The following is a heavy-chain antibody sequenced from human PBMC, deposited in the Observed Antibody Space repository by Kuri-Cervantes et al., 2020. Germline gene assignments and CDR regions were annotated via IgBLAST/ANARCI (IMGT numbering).Heavy chain of an antibody. V-gene: IGHV4-34*01. CDR3: ARGLTDINQRSYYDS. CDR2: INHSGST. CDR1: GESFSGYC. J-gene: IGHJ4*02. Sequence: GSLRLSCAVYGESFSGYCWNWIRQPPGKGLEWIGEINHSGSTNYNPSLKSRVIISVDTSKNQFSLRVSSVTAADTAVYYCARGLTDINQRSYYDSWAQGTLVTVSS.